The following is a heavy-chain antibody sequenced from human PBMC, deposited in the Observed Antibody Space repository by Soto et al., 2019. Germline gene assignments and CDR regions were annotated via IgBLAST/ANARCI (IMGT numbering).Heavy chain of an antibody. J-gene: IGHJ4*02. CDR2: INPSGGST. CDR1: GYTFTSYY. CDR3: AVTLGAIYSDSSAYYLDF. Sequence: ASVKVSCKASGYTFTSYYMHWVRQAPGQGLEWMGIINPSGGSTSYAQKFQGRVTMTRDTSTSTVYMELSSLRSEDTALYYCAVTLGAIYSDSSAYYLDFWGQGALVTVSS. V-gene: IGHV1-46*01. D-gene: IGHD3-22*01.